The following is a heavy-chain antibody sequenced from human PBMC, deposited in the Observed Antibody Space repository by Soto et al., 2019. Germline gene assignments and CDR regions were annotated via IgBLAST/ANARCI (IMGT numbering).Heavy chain of an antibody. J-gene: IGHJ5*02. Sequence: QVQLQESGPGLVKPSQTLSLTCTVSGGSISSGGYYWSWIRQHPGKGLEWIGYIYYSGSTYYNPSLMSRVTISVDTSKNQFSLKLSSVTAADTAVYYCARVSAPGCSGGSCYWGDNWFDPWGQGTLVTVSS. CDR3: ARVSAPGCSGGSCYWGDNWFDP. D-gene: IGHD2-15*01. CDR1: GGSISSGGYY. V-gene: IGHV4-31*03. CDR2: IYYSGST.